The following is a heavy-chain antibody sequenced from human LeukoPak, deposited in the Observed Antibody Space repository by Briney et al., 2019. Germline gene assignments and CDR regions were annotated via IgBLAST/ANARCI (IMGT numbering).Heavy chain of an antibody. V-gene: IGHV3-23*01. CDR1: RLTFSNYA. D-gene: IGHD4-17*01. CDR3: TKDPNGDYVGAFDM. J-gene: IGHJ3*02. CDR2: ITGSGGT. Sequence: GGSLRLACAAARLTFSNYAMTWVRQSPGKGLGWVSSITGSGGTNYADSVKGRFSIYRDKPQNTVFLHMNSLRADDTAVYYCTKDPNGDYVGAFDMWGPGTMVTVSS.